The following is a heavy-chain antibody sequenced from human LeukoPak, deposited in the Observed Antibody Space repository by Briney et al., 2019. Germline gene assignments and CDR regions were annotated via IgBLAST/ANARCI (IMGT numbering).Heavy chain of an antibody. CDR2: TSYDGNIT. CDR1: GFTFSSYA. CDR3: AKDRVGAMLYFDL. V-gene: IGHV3-30*04. D-gene: IGHD1-26*01. J-gene: IGHJ4*02. Sequence: GGSLRLSCAASGFTFSSYAMHWVRQAPGKGLEWVAVTSYDGNITYSIDSVKGRFTISRDNSKNTLYLQINSLRAEDTAVYFCAKDRVGAMLYFDLWGQGTLVTVSS.